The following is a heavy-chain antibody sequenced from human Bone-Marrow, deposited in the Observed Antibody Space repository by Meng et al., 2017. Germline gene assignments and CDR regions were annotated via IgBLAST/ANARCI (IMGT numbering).Heavy chain of an antibody. CDR2: IYHSGTA. J-gene: IGHJ4*02. CDR3: ARGDGYNRYFDY. D-gene: IGHD5-24*01. V-gene: IGHV4-30-2*01. CDR1: GGSISSDNYP. Sequence: QLQLHESGSGLVKPSQTLSLTCAVSGGSISSDNYPWSWIRQPPGKGLESIGYIYHSGTAYYNPSLESRVTISVDRSKNQFSLKLSSVTAADTAVYYCARGDGYNRYFDYWGQGTPVTVSS.